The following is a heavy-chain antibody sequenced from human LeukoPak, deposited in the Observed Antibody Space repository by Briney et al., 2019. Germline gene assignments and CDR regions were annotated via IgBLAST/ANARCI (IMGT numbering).Heavy chain of an antibody. D-gene: IGHD3-10*01. V-gene: IGHV3-64D*06. CDR3: VKDLPSGGGVDY. CDR1: GFTFSTYA. CDR2: ISRNGGRT. J-gene: IGHJ4*02. Sequence: GGSLRLSCSASGFTFSTYAMHWVRQAPGKGLEYVSAISRNGGRTYYADSVKGRFTISRDNSKNPRYLQMSSLRAEDTAVYYCVKDLPSGGGVDYWGQGTLVTVSS.